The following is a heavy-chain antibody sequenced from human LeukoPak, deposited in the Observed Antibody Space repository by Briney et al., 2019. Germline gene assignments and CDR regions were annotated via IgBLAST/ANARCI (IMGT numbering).Heavy chain of an antibody. Sequence: PSGTLSLTCVVSGGSISSGYWWSWVRQPPGKGLEWIGEIHHSGSTNYNPSLKSRVTISVDTSKNQFSLKLSSVTAADTAVYYCARWGYYGSANWFDPWGQGTLVTVSS. D-gene: IGHD3-10*01. CDR2: IHHSGST. CDR3: ARWGYYGSANWFDP. V-gene: IGHV4-4*02. CDR1: GGSISSGYW. J-gene: IGHJ5*02.